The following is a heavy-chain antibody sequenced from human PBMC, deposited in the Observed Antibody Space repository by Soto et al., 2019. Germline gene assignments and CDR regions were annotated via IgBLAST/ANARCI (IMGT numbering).Heavy chain of an antibody. D-gene: IGHD4-17*01. CDR3: ARELGDYAWWYFDL. CDR2: IYYSGST. CDR1: GGSISSGGYY. V-gene: IGHV4-31*03. J-gene: IGHJ2*01. Sequence: QVQLQESGPGLVKPSQTLSLTCTVSGGSISSGGYYWSLIRQHPGKGLEWIGYIYYSGSTYYNPSLKSRVTISVDTSKNQFSLKLSSVTAADTAVYYCARELGDYAWWYFDLWGRGTLVTVSS.